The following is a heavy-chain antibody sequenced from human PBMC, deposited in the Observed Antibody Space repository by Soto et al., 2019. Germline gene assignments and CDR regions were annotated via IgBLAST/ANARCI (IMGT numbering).Heavy chain of an antibody. V-gene: IGHV3-23*01. CDR3: AKDRRGGGNSALYFDI. CDR2: ISATGGGT. J-gene: IGHJ5*02. CDR1: GFKFSNYA. D-gene: IGHD3-10*01. Sequence: PGGSLRLSCAASGFKFSNYAMSWVRQAPGKGLEWVSLISATGGGTYYADSVKGRFTISRDNSHNTLYLQVHSLTAEDTAVYYCAKDRRGGGNSALYFDIWGQGAQVTVSS.